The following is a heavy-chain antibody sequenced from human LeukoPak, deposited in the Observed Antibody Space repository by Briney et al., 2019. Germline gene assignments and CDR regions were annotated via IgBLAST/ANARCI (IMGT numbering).Heavy chain of an antibody. CDR1: GFTFSNAW. Sequence: GGSLRLSCAASGFTFSNAWMSWVRQAPGKGPERVANIKQDGSEKYYVDSVKGRFTISRDNAETSLHLQMNSLRAEDTAVYYCARGGNHGDYWYFDLWGRGTLVTVSS. D-gene: IGHD4-17*01. CDR3: ARGGNHGDYWYFDL. CDR2: IKQDGSEK. V-gene: IGHV3-7*01. J-gene: IGHJ2*01.